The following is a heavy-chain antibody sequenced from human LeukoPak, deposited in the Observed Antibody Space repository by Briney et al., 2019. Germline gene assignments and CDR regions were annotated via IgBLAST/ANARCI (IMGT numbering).Heavy chain of an antibody. V-gene: IGHV4-39*01. CDR1: GGSISSSSYY. Sequence: SETLSLTCTVSGGSISSSSYYWGWIRQPPGKGREWIGSIYYSGSTYYNPSLKSRVTISVDTSKNQFSLKLSSVTAADTAVYYCARHEWTDCSGYYFFDYWGQGTLVTVSS. D-gene: IGHD3-22*01. J-gene: IGHJ4*02. CDR3: ARHEWTDCSGYYFFDY. CDR2: IYYSGST.